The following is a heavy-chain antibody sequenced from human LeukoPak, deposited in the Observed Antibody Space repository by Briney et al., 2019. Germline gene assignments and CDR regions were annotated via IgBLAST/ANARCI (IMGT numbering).Heavy chain of an antibody. V-gene: IGHV5-51*01. CDR1: GYTFTSYW. CDR2: IHPDDSDT. J-gene: IGHJ4*02. CDR3: ARHLVRGLVITAPFDY. Sequence: AGESLKISCKASGYTFTSYWIGWVLQMPGKGLEWMVIIHPDDSDTRYSPSFQGQVTISADKSIRTAYLQWSSLKASDTAMYYCARHLVRGLVITAPFDYWGQGTLVTVSS. D-gene: IGHD3-10*01.